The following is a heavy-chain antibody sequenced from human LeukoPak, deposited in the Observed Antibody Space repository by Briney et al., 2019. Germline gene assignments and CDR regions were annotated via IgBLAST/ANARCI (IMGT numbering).Heavy chain of an antibody. J-gene: IGHJ5*02. V-gene: IGHV1-8*01. Sequence: GASVKVSCKASGYTFTSYDINWVRQATGQGLEWMGWMNPNSGNTGYAQKFQGRVTMTRNTSISTAYMELSSLRSEDTAVYYCARGHYDFWSGPNGNWFDPWGQGTLVTVSS. D-gene: IGHD3-3*01. CDR3: ARGHYDFWSGPNGNWFDP. CDR1: GYTFTSYD. CDR2: MNPNSGNT.